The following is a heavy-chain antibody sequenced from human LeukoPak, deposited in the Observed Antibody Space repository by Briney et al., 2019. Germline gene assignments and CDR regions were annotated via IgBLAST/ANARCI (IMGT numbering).Heavy chain of an antibody. D-gene: IGHD1-14*01. Sequence: SETLSLTCTVSGASIAGHYLTWIRQPPGNGLEWIGYISHIGSTNYNPSLKSRVTISVDTSKNQFSLKLTSVTAADTALYYCARDRISINALDMWGQGTMVTVSS. J-gene: IGHJ3*02. CDR1: GASIAGHY. CDR2: ISHIGST. CDR3: ARDRISINALDM. V-gene: IGHV4-59*11.